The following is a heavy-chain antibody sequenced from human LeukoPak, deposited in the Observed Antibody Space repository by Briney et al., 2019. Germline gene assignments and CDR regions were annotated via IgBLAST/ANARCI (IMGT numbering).Heavy chain of an antibody. D-gene: IGHD3-10*01. V-gene: IGHV4-38-2*02. Sequence: PSETLSLTCTVSGYSISSGYYWGWIRQPPGKGLEWIGSIYHSGSTNYNPSLKSRVTISVDTSKNQFSLKLSSVTAADTAVYYCARERPRDYYGSNWFDPWGQGTLVTVSS. J-gene: IGHJ5*02. CDR2: IYHSGST. CDR3: ARERPRDYYGSNWFDP. CDR1: GYSISSGYY.